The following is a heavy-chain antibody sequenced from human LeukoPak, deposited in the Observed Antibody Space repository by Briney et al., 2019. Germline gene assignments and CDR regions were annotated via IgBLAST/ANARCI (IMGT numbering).Heavy chain of an antibody. CDR1: GYTLTELS. J-gene: IGHJ4*02. CDR3: ARMSLAVAGNFDY. V-gene: IGHV1-24*01. CDR2: FDPEDGET. D-gene: IGHD6-19*01. Sequence: GASVKVSCKVSGYTLTELSMHWVRQAPGKGLEWMGGFDPEDGETIYAQKLQGRVTVTTDTSTSTAYMELRSLRSDDTAVYYCARMSLAVAGNFDYWGQGTLVTVSS.